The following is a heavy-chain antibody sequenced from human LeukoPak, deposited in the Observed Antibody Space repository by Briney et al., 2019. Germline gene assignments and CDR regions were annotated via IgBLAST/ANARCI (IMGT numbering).Heavy chain of an antibody. D-gene: IGHD6-13*01. CDR3: ASYSSSSRAFDI. V-gene: IGHV4-4*02. J-gene: IGHJ3*02. CDR2: IYHSGST. Sequence: PSETLSLTCAVSGGSISSSNWWSWVRQPPGKGLEWIGEIYHSGSTNYNPSLKSRVTISVDKSKNQFSLKLSSVTAADTAVYYCASYSSSSRAFDIWSQGTMVTVSS. CDR1: GGSISSSNW.